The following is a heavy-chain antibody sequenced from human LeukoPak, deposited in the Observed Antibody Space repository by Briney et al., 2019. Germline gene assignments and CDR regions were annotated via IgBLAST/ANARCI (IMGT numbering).Heavy chain of an antibody. J-gene: IGHJ4*02. CDR3: ASAYGGPFDH. Sequence: GGSLRLSCAASGFTFNTYEMDWVRQAPGKGLEWLSYISSTCNTIYYADSVKGRFTISRDNARNSLYLLMNSLRAEDTAIYYCASAYGGPFDHWGQGTRVPVSS. D-gene: IGHD3-16*01. CDR1: GFTFNTYE. CDR2: ISSTCNTI. V-gene: IGHV3-48*03.